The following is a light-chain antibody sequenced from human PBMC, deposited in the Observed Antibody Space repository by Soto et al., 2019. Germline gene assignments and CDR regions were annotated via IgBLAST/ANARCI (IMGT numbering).Light chain of an antibody. CDR3: QQYIHWPPLT. CDR2: GAS. V-gene: IGKV3-15*01. J-gene: IGKJ3*01. Sequence: EIVMTQSPATLSVSPGERATLSCRASQSVSSKLTWYQQKPGQPPRLLIYGASTRATGIPARFSGSGSGTEFTLTISSLQSEDYAVYYCQQYIHWPPLTFGPGTKVDI. CDR1: QSVSSK.